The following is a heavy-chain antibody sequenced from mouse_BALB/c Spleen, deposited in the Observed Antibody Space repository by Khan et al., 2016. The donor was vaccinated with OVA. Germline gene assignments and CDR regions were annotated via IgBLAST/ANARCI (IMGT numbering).Heavy chain of an antibody. D-gene: IGHD1-1*01. Sequence: QVHVKQSGAELAKPGASVKMSCKASGYTFINYWILWVKQRPGQGLEWIGYINPSTAYTEYNQNFKDKATLPADKSSSPAYLLLSRLTYEDSAFYYCARRGLRWDFDYWGQGTTLTVSS. J-gene: IGHJ2*01. CDR3: ARRGLRWDFDY. V-gene: IGHV1-7*01. CDR1: GYTFINYW. CDR2: INPSTAYT.